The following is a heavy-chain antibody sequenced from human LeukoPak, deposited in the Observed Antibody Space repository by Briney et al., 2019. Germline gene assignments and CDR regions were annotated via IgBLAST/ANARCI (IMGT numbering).Heavy chain of an antibody. CDR1: GFTFSSYA. CDR3: ARRVLRYFDWLPDDAFDI. J-gene: IGHJ3*02. Sequence: GGSLRLSCAASGFTFSSYAMHWVRQAPGKGLEWVAVISYDGSNKYYADSVKGRFTISRDNSKNTLYLQMNSLRAEDTAVYYCARRVLRYFDWLPDDAFDIWGQGTMVTVSS. V-gene: IGHV3-30*04. D-gene: IGHD3-9*01. CDR2: ISYDGSNK.